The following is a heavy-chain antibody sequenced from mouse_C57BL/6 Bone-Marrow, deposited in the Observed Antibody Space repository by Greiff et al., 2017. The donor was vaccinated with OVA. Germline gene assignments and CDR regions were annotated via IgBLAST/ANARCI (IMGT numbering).Heavy chain of an antibody. V-gene: IGHV1-81*01. Sequence: QVQLQQSGAELARPGASVKLSCKASGYTFTSYGISWVKQRTGQGLEWIGEIYPRSGNTYYNEKFKGKATLTVDKSSSTAYMLLSSLTSEDSAVYFCARLGVLCLYYFDYWGQGTTLTVSS. CDR3: ARLGVLCLYYFDY. CDR2: IYPRSGNT. D-gene: IGHD1-1*02. J-gene: IGHJ2*01. CDR1: GYTFTSYG.